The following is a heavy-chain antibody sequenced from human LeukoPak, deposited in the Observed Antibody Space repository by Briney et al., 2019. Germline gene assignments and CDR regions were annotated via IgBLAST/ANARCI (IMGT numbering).Heavy chain of an antibody. V-gene: IGHV3-7*01. CDR1: GFTFSTYW. Sequence: GVSLRLSCAASGFTFSTYWMNWVRQAPGKGLEWVANIKPDGSEKYYVDSVKGRFTISRDNAKNSLYLQMNSLSADDTAVYYCARDLIAAAGPFDYWGQGTLVTVSS. CDR2: IKPDGSEK. J-gene: IGHJ4*02. D-gene: IGHD6-13*01. CDR3: ARDLIAAAGPFDY.